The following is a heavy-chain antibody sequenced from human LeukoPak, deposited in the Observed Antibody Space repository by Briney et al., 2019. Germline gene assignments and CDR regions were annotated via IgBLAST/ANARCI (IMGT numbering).Heavy chain of an antibody. J-gene: IGHJ6*02. CDR1: GGSISSSSYY. CDR2: IYYSGST. CDR3: ARGGYCSSTSCYLSNFFYYGMDV. Sequence: SETLSLTCTVSGGSISSSSYYWGWIRQPPGKGLEWIGSIYYSGSTYYNPSLKSRVTVSVDTSKNQFSLKLSSVTAADTAVYYCARGGYCSSTSCYLSNFFYYGMDVWGQGTTVTVSS. D-gene: IGHD2-2*03. V-gene: IGHV4-39*07.